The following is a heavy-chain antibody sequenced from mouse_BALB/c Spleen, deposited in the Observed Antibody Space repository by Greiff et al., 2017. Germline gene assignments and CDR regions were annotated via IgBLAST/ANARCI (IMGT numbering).Heavy chain of an antibody. J-gene: IGHJ4*01. V-gene: IGHV5-9-3*01. D-gene: IGHD2-1*01. Sequence: EVKLMESGGGLVKPGGSLKLSCAASGFTFSSYAMSWVRQTPEKRLEWVATISSGGSYTYYPDSVKGRFTISRDNAKNTLYLQMSSLRSEDTAMYYCARRGDYGNYDAMDYWGQGTSVTVSS. CDR1: GFTFSSYA. CDR2: ISSGGSYT. CDR3: ARRGDYGNYDAMDY.